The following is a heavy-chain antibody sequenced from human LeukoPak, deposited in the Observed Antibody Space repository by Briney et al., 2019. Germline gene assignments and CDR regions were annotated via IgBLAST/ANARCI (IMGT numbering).Heavy chain of an antibody. Sequence: SVKVSCKASGGTFSSYAISWVRQAPGQGLEWMGGIIPIFGTANYAQKLQGRVTMTTDTSTSTAYMELRSLRSDDTALYYCARFGLGKHIEVAGIPFDIWGQGTMVTVSS. J-gene: IGHJ3*02. V-gene: IGHV1-69*05. CDR1: GGTFSSYA. D-gene: IGHD6-19*01. CDR2: IIPIFGTA. CDR3: ARFGLGKHIEVAGIPFDI.